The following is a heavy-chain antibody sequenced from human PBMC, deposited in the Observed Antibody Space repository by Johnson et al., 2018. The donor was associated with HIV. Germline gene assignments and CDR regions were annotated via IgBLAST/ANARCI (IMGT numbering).Heavy chain of an antibody. CDR3: ARGSGSSIGARGAFDI. V-gene: IGHV3-43*01. D-gene: IGHD6-6*01. CDR1: GFSFSSYT. CDR2: ISWDGGST. J-gene: IGHJ3*02. Sequence: VQLVESGGGVVQPGGSLRLSCAASGFSFSSYTMHWVRQAPGKGLEWVSLISWDGGSTYYADSVKGRFTISRENAKNSLYLQMNSLRAGDTAVYYCARGSGSSIGARGAFDIWGQGTMVTVSS.